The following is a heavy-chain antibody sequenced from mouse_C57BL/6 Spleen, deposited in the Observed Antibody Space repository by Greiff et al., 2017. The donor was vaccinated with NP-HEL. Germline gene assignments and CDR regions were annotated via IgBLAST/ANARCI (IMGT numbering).Heavy chain of an antibody. D-gene: IGHD1-1*01. J-gene: IGHJ4*01. Sequence: QVQLQQPGAELVMPGASVKLSCKASGYTFTSSWMHWVKQRPGQGLEWIGEIDPSDSYTNYNQKFKGKSTLTVDKSSSTAYMQLSSLTSEDSAVYYCARTVADYAMDYWGQGTSVTVSS. CDR2: IDPSDSYT. CDR3: ARTVADYAMDY. V-gene: IGHV1-69*01. CDR1: GYTFTSSW.